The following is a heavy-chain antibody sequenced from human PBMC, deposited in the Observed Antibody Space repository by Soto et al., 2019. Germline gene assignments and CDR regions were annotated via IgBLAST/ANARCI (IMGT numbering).Heavy chain of an antibody. J-gene: IGHJ6*02. Sequence: SETLSLTCTVSGGSISSSSYYWGWIRQPPGKGLEWIGSIYYSGSTYYNPSLKSRVTISVDTSKNQFSLKLSSVTAADTAVYYCAGEYSYGHNYYYYGMDVWGQGTTVTVSS. CDR1: GGSISSSSYY. D-gene: IGHD5-18*01. CDR3: AGEYSYGHNYYYYGMDV. CDR2: IYYSGST. V-gene: IGHV4-39*02.